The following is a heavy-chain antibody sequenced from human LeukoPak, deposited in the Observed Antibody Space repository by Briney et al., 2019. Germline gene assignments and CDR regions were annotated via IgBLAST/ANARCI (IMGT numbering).Heavy chain of an antibody. V-gene: IGHV3-74*01. J-gene: IGHJ6*02. CDR2: IDSDGSST. CDR3: ARTIPYYYGMDV. CDR1: GFTFRSPW. D-gene: IGHD3-9*01. Sequence: GGSLRLSCAASGFTFRSPWMHWVRQAPGKGLVWVSRIDSDGSSTSYVDSVQGRFTISRDNAKNTLYLQMNSLRAEDTAVYYCARTIPYYYGMDVWGQGTTVTVSS.